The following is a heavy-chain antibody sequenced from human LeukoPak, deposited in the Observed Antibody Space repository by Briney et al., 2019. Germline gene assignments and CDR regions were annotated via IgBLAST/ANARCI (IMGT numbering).Heavy chain of an antibody. Sequence: GGSLRLSCAASGFMFSSYAMSWVRQAPGKGLEWVSAISGGGGNTYYADSVKGRFTISRDNSKNTLYLQMNSLRAEDTAVYYCARDSAAGTKRGDYWGQGTLVTVSS. CDR3: ARDSAAGTKRGDY. V-gene: IGHV3-23*01. CDR1: GFMFSSYA. CDR2: ISGGGGNT. D-gene: IGHD6-13*01. J-gene: IGHJ4*02.